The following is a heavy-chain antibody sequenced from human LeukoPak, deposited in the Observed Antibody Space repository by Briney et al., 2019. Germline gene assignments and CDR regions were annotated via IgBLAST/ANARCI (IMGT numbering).Heavy chain of an antibody. CDR1: GGSISRYY. CDR3: ARDCTIAAAGICYYYYYGMDV. D-gene: IGHD6-13*01. J-gene: IGHJ6*02. V-gene: IGHV4-4*07. CDR2: IYTSGST. Sequence: LSETLSLTCTVSGGSISRYYWSWIRQPAGKGLEWIGRIYTSGSTNYNPSLKSRVTMSVDTSKNQFSLKLSSVTAADTAVYYCARDCTIAAAGICYYYYYGMDVWGQGTTVTVSS.